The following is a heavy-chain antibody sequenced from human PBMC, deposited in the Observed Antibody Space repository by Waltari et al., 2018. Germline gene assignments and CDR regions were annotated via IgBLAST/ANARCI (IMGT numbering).Heavy chain of an antibody. J-gene: IGHJ6*03. CDR2: IKQDGREK. V-gene: IGHV3-7*01. D-gene: IGHD3-3*01. CDR1: GFTFSSYW. Sequence: EVQLVESGGGLVQPGGSLRLSCAASGFTFSSYWMSWVRQAPGKGLEWVANIKQDGREKYYVDPVKGRFTISRDNAKNSLYLQMNSLRAEDTAVYYCARGPPPLRLRFLEWLSQDYYYYYMDVWGKGTTVTVSS. CDR3: ARGPPPLRLRFLEWLSQDYYYYYMDV.